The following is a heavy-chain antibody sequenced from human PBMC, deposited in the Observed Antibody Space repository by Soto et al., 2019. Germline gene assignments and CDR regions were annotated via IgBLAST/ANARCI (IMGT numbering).Heavy chain of an antibody. V-gene: IGHV4-39*01. J-gene: IGHJ4*02. CDR1: GGSISSSSYY. D-gene: IGHD6-6*01. CDR3: ASPSIAASLDY. Sequence: SETLSLTCPVSGGSISSSSYYWGWIRQPPGKGLEWIGSIYYSGSTYYNPSLKSRVTISVDTSKNQFSLKLSSVTAADTAVYYCASPSIAASLDYWGQGTLVTVSS. CDR2: IYYSGST.